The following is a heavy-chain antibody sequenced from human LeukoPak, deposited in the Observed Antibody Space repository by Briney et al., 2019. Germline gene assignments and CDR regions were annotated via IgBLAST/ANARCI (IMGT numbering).Heavy chain of an antibody. J-gene: IGHJ4*02. CDR1: GFTFDDYA. Sequence: LRLSCAASGFTFDDYAMHWVRQAPGKGLERVSGISWNSGSIGYADSVKGRFTISRDNAKNSLYLQMSSLRAEDTALYYCAKSRLYSSSYFDYWGQGTLVTVSS. D-gene: IGHD6-6*01. CDR3: AKSRLYSSSYFDY. CDR2: ISWNSGSI. V-gene: IGHV3-9*01.